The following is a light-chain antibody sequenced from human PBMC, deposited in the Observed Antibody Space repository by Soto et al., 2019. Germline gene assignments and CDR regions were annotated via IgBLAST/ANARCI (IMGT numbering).Light chain of an antibody. V-gene: IGKV3-15*01. J-gene: IGKJ5*01. CDR3: QQYTQWPIT. Sequence: EIVLTQSPGPLSLSPGERATLSCRASQTVSSSLAWYQQKPGQAPRLLIYGASTRATGIPARFSGSGSGTDFTLTISSLQSEDFAVYYCQQYTQWPITFGQGTRLEI. CDR1: QTVSSS. CDR2: GAS.